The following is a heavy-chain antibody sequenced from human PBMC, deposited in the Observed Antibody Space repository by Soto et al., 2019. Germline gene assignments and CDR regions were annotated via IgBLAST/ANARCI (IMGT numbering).Heavy chain of an antibody. CDR3: AKEGRHIVVVPAAPDY. J-gene: IGHJ4*02. D-gene: IGHD2-2*01. CDR2: ISYDGSNK. V-gene: IGHV3-30*18. Sequence: PGGSLRLSCAASGLTFSSYGMHWVRQAPGKGLEWVAVISYDGSNKYYADSVKGRFTISRDNSKNTLYLQMNSLRAEDTAVYYCAKEGRHIVVVPAAPDYWGQGTLVTVSS. CDR1: GLTFSSYG.